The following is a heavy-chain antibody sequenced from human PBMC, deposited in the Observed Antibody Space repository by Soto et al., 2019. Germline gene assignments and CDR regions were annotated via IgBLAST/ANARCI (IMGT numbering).Heavy chain of an antibody. CDR2: INAGNGNT. CDR1: GYTFSDYA. V-gene: IGHV1-3*05. Sequence: QVQLVQSGAEEKKPGASVKVSCKASGYTFSDYAIHWVRQVPGQRPEWMGWINAGNGNTKYSQKFQGRVTITRDTSASTAYMELSSLRSEDTAVYYCARGTPVWFDPWGQGTLVTVSS. D-gene: IGHD3-10*01. CDR3: ARGTPVWFDP. J-gene: IGHJ5*02.